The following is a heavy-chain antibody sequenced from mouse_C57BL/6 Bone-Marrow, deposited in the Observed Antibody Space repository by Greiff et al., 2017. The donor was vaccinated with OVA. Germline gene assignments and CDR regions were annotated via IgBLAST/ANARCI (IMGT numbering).Heavy chain of an antibody. V-gene: IGHV1-55*01. J-gene: IGHJ1*03. CDR2: IYPGSGST. D-gene: IGHD1-1*01. Sequence: QVQLQQPGAELVKPGASVKMSCKASGYTFTSYWITWVKQRPGQGLEWIGDIYPGSGSTNYNEQFKSKATLTLDTSSSTAYMQLSSLTSEDSAVYYCARRYYGSSYWYFDVWGTGTTVTVSS. CDR3: ARRYYGSSYWYFDV. CDR1: GYTFTSYW.